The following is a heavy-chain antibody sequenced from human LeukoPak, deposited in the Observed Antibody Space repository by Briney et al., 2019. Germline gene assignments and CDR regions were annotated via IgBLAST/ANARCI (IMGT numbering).Heavy chain of an antibody. Sequence: ASVKVSCKASGYTFTGHNMHWVRQAPGQGLEWMGWIDPKSGATNYAQKFQGRVTMTMDTSISTAYMELSRLRSDDTAVYYCARQNSWYFDYWGQGTLVTVSS. CDR2: IDPKSGAT. CDR3: ARQNSWYFDY. J-gene: IGHJ4*02. V-gene: IGHV1-2*02. D-gene: IGHD6-13*01. CDR1: GYTFTGHN.